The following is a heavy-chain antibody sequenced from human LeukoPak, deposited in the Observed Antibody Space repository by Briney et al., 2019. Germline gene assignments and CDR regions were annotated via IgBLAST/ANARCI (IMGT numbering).Heavy chain of an antibody. J-gene: IGHJ6*02. CDR3: ARVTVAGTRISRYYGMDV. V-gene: IGHV4-31*03. CDR2: IYYSGST. CDR1: GGSISTGVYY. Sequence: SETLSLTCTVSGGSISTGVYYWSWIRQHPGKGLEWIGYIYYSGSTYYNPSLKSRVTISLDTSKNQFSLNLSSVTAADTAVYYCARVTVAGTRISRYYGMDVWGQGTTVTVSS. D-gene: IGHD6-19*01.